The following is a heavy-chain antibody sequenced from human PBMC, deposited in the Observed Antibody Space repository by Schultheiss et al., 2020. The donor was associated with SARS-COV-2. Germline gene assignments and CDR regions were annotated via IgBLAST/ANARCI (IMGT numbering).Heavy chain of an antibody. Sequence: SETLSLTCAVSGYSISSGYYWSWIRQPPGTGLEWIGEINHSGSTNYNPSLKGRVTVSIDSSKSQFSLNLNSVTAADTVVYYCARVRIAVAGTFHYYYGMDVWGQGTTVTVSS. J-gene: IGHJ6*02. CDR1: GYSISSGYY. D-gene: IGHD6-19*01. CDR3: ARVRIAVAGTFHYYYGMDV. V-gene: IGHV4-38-2*01. CDR2: INHSGST.